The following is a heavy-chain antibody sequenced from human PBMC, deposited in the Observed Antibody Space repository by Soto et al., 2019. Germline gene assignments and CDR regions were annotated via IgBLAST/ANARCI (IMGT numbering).Heavy chain of an antibody. CDR1: GYTFTGYH. J-gene: IGHJ3*01. CDR3: ERDRRFYDSGTYEIANDAFDV. V-gene: IGHV1-2*02. Sequence: GASVKVSCKASGYTFTGYHMHWVRQAPGQGLEWMGWINPNSGGTNYAQKFQGSVTMTRDTAISTAYMEVRRLRSDDTAVYYCERDRRFYDSGTYEIANDAFDVWGQGTMVTVSS. D-gene: IGHD3-22*01. CDR2: INPNSGGT.